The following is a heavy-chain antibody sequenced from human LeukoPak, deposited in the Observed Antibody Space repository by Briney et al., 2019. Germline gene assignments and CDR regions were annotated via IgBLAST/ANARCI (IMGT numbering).Heavy chain of an antibody. D-gene: IGHD2-15*01. CDR3: ARLPRLLVVGAFDI. CDR1: GGSISSSSYY. CDR2: IYYSGST. J-gene: IGHJ3*02. V-gene: IGHV4-39*07. Sequence: PSETLSLTCTVSGGSISSSSYYWGWIRQPPGKGLEWIGSIYYSGSTYYNPSLKSRVTISVDTSKNQFSLKLSSVTAADTAVYYCARLPRLLVVGAFDIWGQGTMVTVSS.